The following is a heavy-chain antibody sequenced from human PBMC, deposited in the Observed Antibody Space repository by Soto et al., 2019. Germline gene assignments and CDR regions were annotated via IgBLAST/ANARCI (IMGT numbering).Heavy chain of an antibody. J-gene: IGHJ5*02. CDR2: ISSDGNEE. CDR3: AKHQGTWAAWFDP. Sequence: QVQLLESGGGVAQPGSSLGLSCAASRFTFSSYGMHWFRQAPGKGLDWVAVISSDGNEEYYADSVRGRFTISRDNSKNTLYLQMNSLKPEDTAVYYCAKHQGTWAAWFDPWGQGTLVTVSS. CDR1: RFTFSSYG. V-gene: IGHV3-30*18. D-gene: IGHD3-10*01.